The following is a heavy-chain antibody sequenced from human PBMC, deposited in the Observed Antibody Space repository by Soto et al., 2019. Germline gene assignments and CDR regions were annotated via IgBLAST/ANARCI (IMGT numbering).Heavy chain of an antibody. D-gene: IGHD6-13*01. CDR2: IIPIFGTA. J-gene: IGHJ3*02. CDR1: GGTFSSYA. CDR3: ARVPTRPYSSSWYGAFDI. V-gene: IGHV1-69*01. Sequence: QVQLVQSGADVKKPGSSVKVSCKASGGTFSSYAISWVRQAPGQGLEWMGGIIPIFGTANYAQKFQGRVTITADESTSTAYMELSSLRSEDTAVYYCARVPTRPYSSSWYGAFDIWGQGTMVTVSS.